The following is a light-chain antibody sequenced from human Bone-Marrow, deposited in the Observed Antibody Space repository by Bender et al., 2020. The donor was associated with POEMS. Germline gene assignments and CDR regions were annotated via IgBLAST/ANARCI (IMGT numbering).Light chain of an antibody. CDR2: DVS. J-gene: IGLJ1*01. Sequence: QFALTQPASVSGSPGQSITISCSGTRNDIGGFNYVSWYQQHPGKAPKLIIYDVSNRPSGVSTRFSGSRSGNTASLTISGLQAEDEADYYCCSQTSSRTLGVFGTGTRVTV. CDR1: RNDIGGFNY. V-gene: IGLV2-14*01. CDR3: CSQTSSRTLGV.